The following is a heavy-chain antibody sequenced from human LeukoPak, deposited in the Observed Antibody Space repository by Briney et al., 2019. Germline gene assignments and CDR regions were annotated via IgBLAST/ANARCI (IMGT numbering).Heavy chain of an antibody. V-gene: IGHV4-59*01. J-gene: IGHJ4*02. Sequence: SETLSLTCTVSGGSISSYSWTWIRQPAEKGLEWIGYIHYSGSTNYNPSLKSRVTISIDTSKNQFSLELSSVTAADTAVYYCAREGYCSGGSCYYFDYWGRGTLVTVSS. CDR2: IHYSGST. D-gene: IGHD2-15*01. CDR1: GGSISSYS. CDR3: AREGYCSGGSCYYFDY.